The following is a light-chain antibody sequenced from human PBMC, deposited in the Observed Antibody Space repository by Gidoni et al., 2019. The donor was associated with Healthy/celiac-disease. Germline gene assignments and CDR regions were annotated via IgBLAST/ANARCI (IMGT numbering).Light chain of an antibody. Sequence: EIVMTQSPATLSVSPGERATLSCRASQSLSSNLAWYQQKPGQAPRHLIYGASTRATGIPARFSGSGSGTEFTLTISSRQSEDFAVYYCQQYNNWTGWTFGQXTKVEIK. V-gene: IGKV3-15*01. CDR3: QQYNNWTGWT. J-gene: IGKJ1*01. CDR1: QSLSSN. CDR2: GAS.